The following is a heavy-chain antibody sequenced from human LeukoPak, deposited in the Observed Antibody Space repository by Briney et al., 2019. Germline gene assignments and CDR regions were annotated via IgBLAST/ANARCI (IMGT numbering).Heavy chain of an antibody. V-gene: IGHV4-61*08. CDR2: INHSGST. D-gene: IGHD3-16*01. Sequence: SETLSLTCTVSGGSISSGGYYWSWIRQPPGKGLEWIGEINHSGSTNYNPSLKTRLTISVDTSKNQFSLRLNSVTAADTAVYYCARFSQYYDSPTHYLDYWGQGILVTVSS. J-gene: IGHJ4*02. CDR3: ARFSQYYDSPTHYLDY. CDR1: GGSISSGGYY.